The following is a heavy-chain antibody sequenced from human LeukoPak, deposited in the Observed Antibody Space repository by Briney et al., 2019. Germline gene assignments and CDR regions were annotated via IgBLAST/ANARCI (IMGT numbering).Heavy chain of an antibody. CDR2: IYTTGST. J-gene: IGHJ4*02. CDR1: GGSISSYY. D-gene: IGHD6-19*01. Sequence: SETLSLTCTASGGSISSYYWTWIRQPAGKGLEWIGRIYTTGSTNYNPSLNSRVTMSVDTSKNQFSLRLSSVTAADTAVYYCARQIAVPGKAGFDYWAKGTRVTVSS. V-gene: IGHV4-4*07. CDR3: ARQIAVPGKAGFDY.